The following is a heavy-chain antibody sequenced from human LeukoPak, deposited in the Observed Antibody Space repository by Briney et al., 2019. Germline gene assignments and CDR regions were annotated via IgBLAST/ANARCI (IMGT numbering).Heavy chain of an antibody. Sequence: ASVKVSCKASGYTFTGYYMHWVRQAPGQGLEWMGWINPNSGGTNYAQKFQGRVTMTRDTSISTAYMELSRLRSDGTAVYYCASPPPGSSSWYYFDYWGQGTLVTVSS. J-gene: IGHJ4*02. CDR1: GYTFTGYY. CDR2: INPNSGGT. V-gene: IGHV1-2*02. CDR3: ASPPPGSSSWYYFDY. D-gene: IGHD6-13*01.